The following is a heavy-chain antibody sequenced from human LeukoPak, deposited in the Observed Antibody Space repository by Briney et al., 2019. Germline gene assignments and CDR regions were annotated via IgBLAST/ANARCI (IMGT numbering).Heavy chain of an antibody. J-gene: IGHJ5*02. D-gene: IGHD6-6*01. CDR1: GYTFTGYY. CDR2: MNPNSGNT. Sequence: ASVKVSCKASGYTFTGYYMHWVRQAPGQGLEWMGWMNPNSGNTGYAQKFQGRVTMTRNTSISTAYMELSSLRSEDTAVYYCARSSFYPWGQGTLVTVSS. V-gene: IGHV1-8*02. CDR3: ARSSFYP.